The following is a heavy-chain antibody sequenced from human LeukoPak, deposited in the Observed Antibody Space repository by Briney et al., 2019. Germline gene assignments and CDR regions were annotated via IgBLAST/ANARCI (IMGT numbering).Heavy chain of an antibody. J-gene: IGHJ5*02. V-gene: IGHV3-30*19. D-gene: IGHD2-21*02. CDR3: ARGRLFCGGDCWANWFDP. CDR2: ISYDGSSK. CDR1: GFTFSSYG. Sequence: GGSLRLSCAASGFTFSSYGMHWVRQAPGKGLEWVAVISYDGSSKYYADSVKGRFTISRDNSKNTLYLQMNSLRAEDTAVYYCARGRLFCGGDCWANWFDPWGQGTLVTVSS.